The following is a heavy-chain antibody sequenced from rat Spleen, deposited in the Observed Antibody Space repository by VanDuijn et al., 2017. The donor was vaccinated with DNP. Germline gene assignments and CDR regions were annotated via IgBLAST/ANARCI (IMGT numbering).Heavy chain of an antibody. D-gene: IGHD1-12*02. CDR3: VRPNYYDGSYPHY. V-gene: IGHV5-22*01. CDR1: GFTFSDYY. Sequence: EVQLVESGGGLVQPGRSLRLSCAASGFTFSDYYMAWVRQAPKKGLEWVASITNEGSSTYFGDSVKGRFTISRDNAKSTLYLQMNSLRSEDTATYYCVRPNYYDGSYPHYWGQGVMVTVSS. CDR2: ITNEGSST. J-gene: IGHJ2*01.